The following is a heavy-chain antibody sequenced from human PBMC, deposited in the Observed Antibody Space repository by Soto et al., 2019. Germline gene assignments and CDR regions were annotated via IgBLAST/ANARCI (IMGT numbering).Heavy chain of an antibody. CDR2: IYYSGST. V-gene: IGHV4-31*03. D-gene: IGHD6-13*01. CDR1: GGSISSGGYY. Sequence: QVQLQESGPGLVKPSQTLSLTCTVSGGSISSGGYYWSWIRQHPGKGLEWIGYIYYSGSTYYNPSLKSRVTISVDTSKNQFSLKLSSVTAADRAVYYCARGRRRAAAGKDYYYYYYMDVWGKGTTVTVSS. CDR3: ARGRRRAAAGKDYYYYYYMDV. J-gene: IGHJ6*03.